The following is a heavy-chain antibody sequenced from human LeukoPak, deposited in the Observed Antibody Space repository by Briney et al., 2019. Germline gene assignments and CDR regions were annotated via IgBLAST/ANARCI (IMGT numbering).Heavy chain of an antibody. D-gene: IGHD6-19*01. Sequence: SETLSLTCTVSGVSISSYYWGWIRQPAGKGLEWIGRIYPSGGTNYNPSLKSRVTLSVDTSKNQFSLKLSSVTAADTAVYYCARDLLAVAGTKPSYGMDVWGQGTTVTVSS. CDR1: GVSISSYY. V-gene: IGHV4-4*07. CDR3: ARDLLAVAGTKPSYGMDV. J-gene: IGHJ6*02. CDR2: IYPSGGT.